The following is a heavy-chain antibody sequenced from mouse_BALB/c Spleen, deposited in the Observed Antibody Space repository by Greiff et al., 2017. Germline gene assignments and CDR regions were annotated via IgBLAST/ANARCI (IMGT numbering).Heavy chain of an antibody. J-gene: IGHJ4*01. CDR1: GFSLTGYG. Sequence: VKLMESGPGLVAPSQSLSITCTVSGFSLTGYGVNWVRQPPGKGLEWLGMIWGDGSTDYNSALKSRLSISKDNSKSQVFLKMNSLQTDDTARYYCAREGITTRHAMDYWGQGTSVTVSS. V-gene: IGHV2-6-7*01. D-gene: IGHD2-4*01. CDR2: IWGDGST. CDR3: AREGITTRHAMDY.